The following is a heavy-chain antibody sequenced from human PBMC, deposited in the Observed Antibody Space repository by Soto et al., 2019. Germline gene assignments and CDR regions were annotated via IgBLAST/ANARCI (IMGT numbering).Heavy chain of an antibody. V-gene: IGHV1-69*13. J-gene: IGHJ6*02. CDR1: GGTFSSYA. Sequence: SVKVSCKASGGTFSSYAISWVRQAPGQGLEWMGGIISIFGTANYAQKFQGRVTITADESTSTAYMELSSLRSEDTAVYYCARDRVAVAGSLLLYGMDVWGQGTTVTVSS. CDR3: ARDRVAVAGSLLLYGMDV. CDR2: IISIFGTA. D-gene: IGHD6-19*01.